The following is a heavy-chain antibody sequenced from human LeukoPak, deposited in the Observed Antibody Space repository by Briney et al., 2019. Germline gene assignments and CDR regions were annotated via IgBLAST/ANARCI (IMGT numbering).Heavy chain of an antibody. CDR3: AGGPDLVVVVAEFDY. Sequence: GGSLRLSCAASGFTVSSNYMSWVRQAPGKGLEWVSVIYSGGSTYYADSVKGRFTISRDNAKNTLYLQMNSLRAEDTAVYYCAGGPDLVVVVAEFDYWGQGTLVTVSS. V-gene: IGHV3-53*01. D-gene: IGHD2-15*01. CDR1: GFTVSSNY. J-gene: IGHJ4*02. CDR2: IYSGGST.